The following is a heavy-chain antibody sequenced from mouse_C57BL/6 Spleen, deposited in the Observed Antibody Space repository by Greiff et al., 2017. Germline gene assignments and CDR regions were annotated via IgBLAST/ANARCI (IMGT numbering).Heavy chain of an antibody. Sequence: VQLQQSGPGLVAPSQSLSITCTVSGFSLTSYGVDWVRQSPGKGLEWLGVIWGVGSTNYNSALKSRLSISKDNSKSQVFLKMNSLQTDDTAMYYCASGNYSNPFAYWGQGTLVTVAA. V-gene: IGHV2-6*01. CDR1: GFSLTSYG. CDR3: ASGNYSNPFAY. CDR2: IWGVGST. D-gene: IGHD2-5*01. J-gene: IGHJ3*01.